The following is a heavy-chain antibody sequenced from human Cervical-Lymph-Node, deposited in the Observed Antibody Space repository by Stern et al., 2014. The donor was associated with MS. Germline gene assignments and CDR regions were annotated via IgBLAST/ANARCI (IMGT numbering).Heavy chain of an antibody. CDR3: ARVAVWASYGFDF. CDR1: GYTFTNNV. V-gene: IGHV1-18*01. J-gene: IGHJ4*02. CDR2: INPYNGNT. D-gene: IGHD3-16*01. Sequence: QVQLVQSGAEMKKPGASVKVSCKTSGYTFTNNVVTWVRRAPGQGLEWLGWINPYNGNTNYAQNLQRRVSLTTDTFTTTAYMELRSLRFDDSAVYYCARVAVWASYGFDFWGQGTLISVAS.